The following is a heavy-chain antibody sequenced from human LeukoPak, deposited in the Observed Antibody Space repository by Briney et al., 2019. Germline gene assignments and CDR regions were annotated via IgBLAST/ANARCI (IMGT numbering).Heavy chain of an antibody. CDR2: IYYSGST. CDR1: GGSISSRSYY. J-gene: IGHJ4*02. Sequence: SETLSLTCIVSGGSISSRSYYWGWIRQPPGKGLEWIGSIYYSGSTYYNPSLKSRVTISVDTSKNQFFLKLSSLTAADTAVYCARVLGDYGGNLGLVDYWGQGTLVTVSS. D-gene: IGHD4-23*01. CDR3: ARVLGDYGGNLGLVDY. V-gene: IGHV4-39*07.